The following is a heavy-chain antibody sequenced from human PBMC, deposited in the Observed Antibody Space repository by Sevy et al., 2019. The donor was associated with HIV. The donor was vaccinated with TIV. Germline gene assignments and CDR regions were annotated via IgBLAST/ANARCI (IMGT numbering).Heavy chain of an antibody. J-gene: IGHJ6*02. V-gene: IGHV3-30*04. D-gene: IGHD6-19*01. CDR1: GFTFSSYA. CDR3: ARDRALAVAGTPANYYYYGMDV. Sequence: GGSLRLSCAASGFTFSSYAMHWVRQAPGKGLEWVAVISYDGRNKYYANSVKGRFTNSRDNSKNTLYLQMNSLRAEDTAVYYCARDRALAVAGTPANYYYYGMDVWGQGTTVTVSS. CDR2: ISYDGRNK.